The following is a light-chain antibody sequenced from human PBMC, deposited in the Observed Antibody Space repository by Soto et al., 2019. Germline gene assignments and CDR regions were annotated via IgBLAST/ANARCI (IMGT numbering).Light chain of an antibody. V-gene: IGKV1-27*01. Sequence: DFQMTQSPSSLSASVGDRVTITCRASQDISDHLAWYQHKPGKVPKLLIYEASTLQSGVPSRFSGGGFGTDFTLTISSLQPEDVGIYYCQRYNRTPRTFGQGTKVELK. CDR3: QRYNRTPRT. CDR2: EAS. J-gene: IGKJ1*01. CDR1: QDISDH.